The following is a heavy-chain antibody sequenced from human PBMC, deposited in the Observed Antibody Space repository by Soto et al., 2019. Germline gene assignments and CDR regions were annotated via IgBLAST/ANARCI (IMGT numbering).Heavy chain of an antibody. CDR2: IKSKTDGGTT. D-gene: IGHD6-6*01. CDR3: TTKYSSSPSYYYYGMDV. V-gene: IGHV3-15*01. J-gene: IGHJ6*02. CDR1: GVTLRNAW. Sequence: GGSLRLSNAASGVTLRNAWVSWVRQAPGKGLEWVGRIKSKTDGGTTDYAAPVKGRFTISRDDSKNTLYLQMNSLKTEDTAVYYCTTKYSSSPSYYYYGMDVWGQGTTVTVSS.